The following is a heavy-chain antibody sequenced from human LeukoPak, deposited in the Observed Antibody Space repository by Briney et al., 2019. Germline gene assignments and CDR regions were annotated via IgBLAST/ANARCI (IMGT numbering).Heavy chain of an antibody. Sequence: GGSLRLSCAASGFTFSSYAMSWVRQAPGKGLEWVSAISGSGGSTYYADSVKGRFTLSRDNSKNTLYLQMNRMRAEDTAVYYCAKGPQDGAASHWGQGTLVTVSS. D-gene: IGHD4-17*01. V-gene: IGHV3-23*01. J-gene: IGHJ4*02. CDR2: ISGSGGST. CDR3: AKGPQDGAASH. CDR1: GFTFSSYA.